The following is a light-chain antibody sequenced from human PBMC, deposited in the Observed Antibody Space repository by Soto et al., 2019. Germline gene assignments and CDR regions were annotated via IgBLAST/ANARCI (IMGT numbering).Light chain of an antibody. CDR2: DAS. CDR1: QSVGSY. Sequence: EIVLTQSPATLSLSPGERAPLSCRASQSVGSYLAWFQQRPGQAPRLVIHDASKRATGIPARFSGSGSGTDFSLTISGLEPEDFAVYYCQQRDNWPFTFGPGTTVDIK. J-gene: IGKJ3*01. CDR3: QQRDNWPFT. V-gene: IGKV3-11*01.